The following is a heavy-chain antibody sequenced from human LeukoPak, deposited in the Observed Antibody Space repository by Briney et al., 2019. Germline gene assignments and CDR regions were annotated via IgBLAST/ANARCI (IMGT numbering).Heavy chain of an antibody. V-gene: IGHV4-61*01. J-gene: IGHJ4*02. CDR1: GGSVSSGIDY. CDR3: AKNAGYSSSWIDY. Sequence: SETLSLTCTVSGGSVSSGIDYWSWIRQPPGKGLEWIGYIYYSGSTNYNPSLKSRVTISVDTSKNQFSLKLSSVTAADTAVYYCAKNAGYSSSWIDYWGQGTLVTVSS. CDR2: IYYSGST. D-gene: IGHD6-13*01.